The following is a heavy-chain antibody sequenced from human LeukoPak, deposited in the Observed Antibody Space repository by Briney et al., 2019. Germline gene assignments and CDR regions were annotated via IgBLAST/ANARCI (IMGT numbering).Heavy chain of an antibody. D-gene: IGHD6-13*01. J-gene: IGHJ6*03. CDR2: ISYDGSNK. CDR3: ASENGVAAAGKNYYYYYYMDV. Sequence: PGRSLRLSCAASGFTFSSYAMHWVRQAPGKGLEWVAVISYDGSNKYYADSVKGRFTISRDNSKNTLYLQMNSLRAEDTAVYYCASENGVAAAGKNYYYYYYMDVWGKGTTVTVSS. V-gene: IGHV3-30*04. CDR1: GFTFSSYA.